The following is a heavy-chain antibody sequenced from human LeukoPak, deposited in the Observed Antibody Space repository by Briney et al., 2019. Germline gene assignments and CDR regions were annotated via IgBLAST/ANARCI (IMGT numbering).Heavy chain of an antibody. CDR1: GYTFTSYG. Sequence: ASVKVSCKASGYTFTSYGTSWVRQAPGQGLAWMGWISAYNGNTNYAQKFQDRVTMTTDTPTSTAYMELRSLRSDDTAVYYCARDFVDTVMVVDYWGQGTLVTVSS. CDR3: ARDFVDTVMVVDY. V-gene: IGHV1-18*01. CDR2: ISAYNGNT. J-gene: IGHJ4*02. D-gene: IGHD5-18*01.